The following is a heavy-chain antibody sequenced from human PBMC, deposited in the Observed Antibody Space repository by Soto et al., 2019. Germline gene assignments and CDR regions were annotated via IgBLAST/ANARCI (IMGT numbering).Heavy chain of an antibody. Sequence: ASVKVSCKVSGYTLTELSMHWVRQAPGKGLEWMGGFDPEDGETIYAQKFQGRVTMTEDTSTDTAYMELSSLRSEDTAVYYCATDLSTIFGVVNGYDYWGQGTLVTVSS. D-gene: IGHD3-3*01. J-gene: IGHJ4*02. CDR2: FDPEDGET. CDR1: GYTLTELS. CDR3: ATDLSTIFGVVNGYDY. V-gene: IGHV1-24*01.